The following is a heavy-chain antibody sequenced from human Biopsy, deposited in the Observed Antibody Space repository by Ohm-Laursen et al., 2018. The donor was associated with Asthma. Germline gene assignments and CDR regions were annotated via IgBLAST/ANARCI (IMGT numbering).Heavy chain of an antibody. CDR1: GFTFGDYA. CDR3: TREDYSSGWCPSGSANWFDP. D-gene: IGHD6-19*01. CDR2: IRSKAYGGTT. J-gene: IGHJ5*02. Sequence: SLRLSCPASGFTFGDYAMSWFRQAPGKGLEWVGFIRSKAYGGTTEYAASVKGRFTISRDDSKSIAYLQMNSLKTEDTAVYYCTREDYSSGWCPSGSANWFDPWGQGTLVTVSS. V-gene: IGHV3-49*03.